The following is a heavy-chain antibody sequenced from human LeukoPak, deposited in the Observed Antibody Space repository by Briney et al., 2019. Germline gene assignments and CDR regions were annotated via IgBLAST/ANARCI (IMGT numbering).Heavy chain of an antibody. V-gene: IGHV3-48*01. D-gene: IGHD1-26*01. CDR3: ARDIPRDSGSYYVDAFDI. CDR2: ISSSSSTI. Sequence: GGSLRLSCAASGFTFSSYSMNWVRQAPGKGLEWVSYISSSSSTIYYADSVKGRFTISRDNAKNSLYLQMNSLRAEDTAVYYCARDIPRDSGSYYVDAFDIWGQGTMVTVSS. CDR1: GFTFSSYS. J-gene: IGHJ3*02.